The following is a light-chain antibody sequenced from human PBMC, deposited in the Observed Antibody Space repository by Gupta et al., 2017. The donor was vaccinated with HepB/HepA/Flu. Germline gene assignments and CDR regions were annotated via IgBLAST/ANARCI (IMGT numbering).Light chain of an antibody. Sequence: SVLTQPPSVSGTPGQRVTISCSGGRSNIGSNAVKWYQQLPEAAPNLLINNNDKRHSGVPDRFSGSKSGTSASLAISGLQSEEEADYYCEAWEDSRNGLYVFGTGTKVTVL. V-gene: IGLV1-44*01. CDR1: RSNIGSNA. J-gene: IGLJ1*01. CDR2: NND. CDR3: EAWEDSRNGLYV.